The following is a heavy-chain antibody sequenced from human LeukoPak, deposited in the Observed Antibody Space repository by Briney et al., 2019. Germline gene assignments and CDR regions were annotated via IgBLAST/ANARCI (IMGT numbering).Heavy chain of an antibody. CDR3: ARQSPWFVSGGYYYYYMDV. CDR1: GGSISSYY. J-gene: IGHJ6*03. Sequence: KPSETLSLTCTVSGGSISSYYWSWIRQPPGKGLEWMGIIYPGDSDTRYSPSFQGQVTISADKSISTAYLQWSSLKASDTAMYYCARQSPWFVSGGYYYYYMDVWGKGTTVTVSS. D-gene: IGHD3-22*01. CDR2: IYPGDSDT. V-gene: IGHV5-51*01.